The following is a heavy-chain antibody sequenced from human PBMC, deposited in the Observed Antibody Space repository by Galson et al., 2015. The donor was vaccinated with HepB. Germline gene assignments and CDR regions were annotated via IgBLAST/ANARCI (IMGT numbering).Heavy chain of an antibody. V-gene: IGHV3-21*01. CDR1: GFTFSSYS. CDR3: ARDWEVIGSYSDY. CDR2: ISSSSSYI. Sequence: SLRLSCAASGFTFSSYSMNWVRQAPGKGLEWVSSISSSSSYIYYADSVKGRFTISRDNAKNSLYLQMNSLRAEDTAVYYCARDWEVIGSYSDYWGQGTLVTVSS. D-gene: IGHD1-26*01. J-gene: IGHJ4*02.